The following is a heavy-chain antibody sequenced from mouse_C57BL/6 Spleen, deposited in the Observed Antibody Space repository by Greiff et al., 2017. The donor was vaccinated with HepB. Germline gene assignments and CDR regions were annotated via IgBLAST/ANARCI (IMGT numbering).Heavy chain of an antibody. CDR1: GFTFSSYG. CDR3: ARLYYDYDVDYFDY. V-gene: IGHV5-6*01. CDR2: ISSGGSYT. D-gene: IGHD2-4*01. J-gene: IGHJ2*01. Sequence: EVHLVESGGDLVKPGGSLKLSCAASGFTFSSYGMSWVRQTPDKRLEWVATISSGGSYTYYPDSVKGRFTISRDNAKNTLYLQMSSLKSEDTAMYYCARLYYDYDVDYFDYWGQGTTLTVSS.